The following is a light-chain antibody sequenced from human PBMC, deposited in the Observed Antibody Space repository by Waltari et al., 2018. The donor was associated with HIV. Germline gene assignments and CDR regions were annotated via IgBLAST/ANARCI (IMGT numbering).Light chain of an antibody. V-gene: IGLV1-51*02. J-gene: IGLJ3*02. CDR1: SSTIGNNF. CDR2: ENN. CDR3: GAWDSSLTVGM. Sequence: QSVLTQPPSVSAAPGQKVTISCSGRSSTIGNNFLSWYQQLPGTAPKLLIYENNKRPSGIPDRFSGSKSATSATLDITGLQTGDEADYHCGAWDSSLTVGMFGGGTKLTVL.